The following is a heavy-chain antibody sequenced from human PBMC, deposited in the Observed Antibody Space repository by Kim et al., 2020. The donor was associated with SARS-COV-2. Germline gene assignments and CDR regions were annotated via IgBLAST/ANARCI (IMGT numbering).Heavy chain of an antibody. V-gene: IGHV3-43*01. Sequence: GGSLRLSCAASGFTFDDYTMHWVRQAPGKGLEWVSLISWDGGSTYYADSVKGRFTISRDNSKNSLYLQMNSLRTEDTALYYCAKDIITGVHYYYGMDVWGQGTTVTVSS. CDR2: ISWDGGST. J-gene: IGHJ6*02. D-gene: IGHD3-16*01. CDR1: GFTFDDYT. CDR3: AKDIITGVHYYYGMDV.